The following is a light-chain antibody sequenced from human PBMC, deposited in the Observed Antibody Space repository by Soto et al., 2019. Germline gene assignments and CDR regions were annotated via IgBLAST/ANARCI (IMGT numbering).Light chain of an antibody. CDR3: HQANRFPLT. CDR1: QGIDNW. J-gene: IGKJ4*01. CDR2: AAS. V-gene: IGKV1-12*01. Sequence: DIPMTQSPSSVSASVGDRVTITCRASQGIDNWLAWYQQKPGKAPKLLIYAASSLQSGVPSRFSGTGSVADFTLTLSSLQPEDFATYDCHQANRFPLTVGGGTEVKIK.